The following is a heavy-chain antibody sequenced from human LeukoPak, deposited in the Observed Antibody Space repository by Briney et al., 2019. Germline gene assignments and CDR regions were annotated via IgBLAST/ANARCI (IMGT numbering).Heavy chain of an antibody. D-gene: IGHD6-19*01. Sequence: GESLRLSCAASGFTFSRNSMNWVRQAPGKELEWVSAISGSGGSTYYADSVKGRFTISRDNSKNSLYLQMNSLRAEDTAVYYCARDGSGWYHAFDIWGQGTMVTVSS. CDR1: GFTFSRNS. J-gene: IGHJ3*02. CDR2: ISGSGGST. CDR3: ARDGSGWYHAFDI. V-gene: IGHV3-23*01.